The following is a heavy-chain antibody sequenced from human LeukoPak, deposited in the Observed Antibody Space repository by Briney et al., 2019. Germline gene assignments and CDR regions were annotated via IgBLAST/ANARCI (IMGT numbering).Heavy chain of an antibody. J-gene: IGHJ4*02. V-gene: IGHV3-21*01. CDR2: ISSSSSYI. Sequence: GGSLRLSCAASGFTFSSYSMNWVRQAPGKGLEWVSSISSSSSYIYYADSVKGRFTISRDNAKNSLYLQMNSLRAEDTAVYYCARGYYYDSSGYVQFDYWGQGTLVTVSS. CDR3: ARGYYYDSSGYVQFDY. D-gene: IGHD3-22*01. CDR1: GFTFSSYS.